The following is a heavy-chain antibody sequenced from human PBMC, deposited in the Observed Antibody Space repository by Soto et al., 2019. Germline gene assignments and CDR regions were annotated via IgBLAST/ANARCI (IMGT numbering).Heavy chain of an antibody. J-gene: IGHJ5*02. V-gene: IGHV1-46*01. Sequence: ASVEVSCKAPADTFTSYYIHWVRQAPGHGLEWMGIINPNGGSTRFAQTFQGRITMTTDTSTSTVYMELRSLRSEDTAVYYCAFQAGGRGNWFDPWGQGTLVTVSS. CDR1: ADTFTSYY. CDR2: INPNGGST. D-gene: IGHD3-10*01. CDR3: AFQAGGRGNWFDP.